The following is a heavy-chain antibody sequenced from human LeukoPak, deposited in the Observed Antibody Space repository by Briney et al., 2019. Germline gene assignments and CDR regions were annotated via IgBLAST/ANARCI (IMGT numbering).Heavy chain of an antibody. CDR2: IYHSGST. D-gene: IGHD3-22*01. J-gene: IGHJ1*01. CDR3: ARGNSYYDSSGYFPWESFQH. V-gene: IGHV4-38-2*02. CDR1: GYSISSGYY. Sequence: PSETLSLTCTVSGYSISSGYYWGWIRQPPGKGLEWIGSIYHSGSTYYNPSLKSRVTISVDTSKNQFSLKLSSVTAADTALYYCARGNSYYDSSGYFPWESFQHWGQGTLVTVSS.